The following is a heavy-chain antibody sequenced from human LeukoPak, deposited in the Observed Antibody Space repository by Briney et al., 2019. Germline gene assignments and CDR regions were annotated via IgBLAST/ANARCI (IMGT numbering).Heavy chain of an antibody. J-gene: IGHJ3*02. CDR2: MSPNSGDT. CDR1: GYTFTGYY. Sequence: GASVKVSCKASGYTFTGYYMHWVRQATGQGLEWMGWMSPNSGDTGYSQRFQGRVTMTRNTSISTAYMELSSLRSEDTAVYYCAISGVGGPFDIWGQGTMVTVSS. D-gene: IGHD6-25*01. CDR3: AISGVGGPFDI. V-gene: IGHV1-8*02.